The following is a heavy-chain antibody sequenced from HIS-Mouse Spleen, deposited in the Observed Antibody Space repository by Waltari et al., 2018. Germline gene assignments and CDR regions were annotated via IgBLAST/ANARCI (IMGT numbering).Heavy chain of an antibody. CDR3: AREIPYSSSWYDWYFDL. J-gene: IGHJ2*01. V-gene: IGHV4-39*07. CDR2: IYYSGGT. D-gene: IGHD6-13*01. CDR1: GGSISSSSYY. Sequence: QLQLQESGPGLVKPSETLSLTCTVSGGSISSSSYYWGWIRQPPGKGPEGIGSIYYSGGTSYNPSLKSRVTRSVDTSKNQFSLKLSSVTAADTAVYYCAREIPYSSSWYDWYFDLWGRGTLVTVSS.